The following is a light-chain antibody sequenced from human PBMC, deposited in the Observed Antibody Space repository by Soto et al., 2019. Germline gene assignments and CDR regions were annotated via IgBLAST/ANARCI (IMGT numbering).Light chain of an antibody. Sequence: EIALTQSPATLSLSPGERATLSCRASQTISNSLAWYQEKPGQAPRLLIYDSSNRATGIPPRFSGSWTGTDFTLTISSHEPEDFAVYYCQQRNSWPPPTFGGVTRVEI. CDR3: QQRNSWPPPT. CDR1: QTISNS. V-gene: IGKV3-11*01. J-gene: IGKJ4*01. CDR2: DSS.